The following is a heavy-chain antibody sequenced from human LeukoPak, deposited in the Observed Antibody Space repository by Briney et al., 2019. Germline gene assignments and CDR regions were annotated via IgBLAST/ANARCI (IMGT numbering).Heavy chain of an antibody. CDR3: ARGGYYYDSSGYYYGSRFVGY. V-gene: IGHV3-74*01. CDR1: GFTSSSYW. CDR2: INSDGSST. Sequence: GGSLRLSCAASGFTSSSYWMHWVRQAPGKGLVWVSRINSDGSSTSYADSVKGRFTISRDNAKNTLYLQMNSLRAEDTAVYYCARGGYYYDSSGYYYGSRFVGYWGQGTLVTVSS. D-gene: IGHD3-22*01. J-gene: IGHJ4*02.